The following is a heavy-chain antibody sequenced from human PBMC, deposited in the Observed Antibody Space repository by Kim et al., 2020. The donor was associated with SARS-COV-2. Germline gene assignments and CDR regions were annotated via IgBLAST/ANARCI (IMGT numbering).Heavy chain of an antibody. CDR2: IYYSGST. J-gene: IGHJ5*02. CDR3: ARGSPGGLPGVRGGFDP. D-gene: IGHD2-15*01. CDR1: GGSISSYY. Sequence: SETLSLTCTVSGGSISSYYWSWIRQPPGKGLEWIGYIYYSGSTNYNPSLKSRVTISVDTSKNQFSLKLSSVTAADTAVYYCARGSPGGLPGVRGGFDPWGQGTLVTVSS. V-gene: IGHV4-59*01.